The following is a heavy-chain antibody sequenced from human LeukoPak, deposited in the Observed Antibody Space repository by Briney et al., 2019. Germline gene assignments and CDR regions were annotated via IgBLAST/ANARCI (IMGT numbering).Heavy chain of an antibody. CDR3: ARETYYYDSSGYYFT. CDR2: INPNSGGT. D-gene: IGHD3-22*01. V-gene: IGHV1-2*06. CDR1: GYTFTGYY. J-gene: IGHJ5*02. Sequence: ASVKVSCKASGYTFTGYYMHWVRQAPAQGLEWMGRINPNSGGTNYAQKFQGRVTMTRDTSISTAYMELSRLRSDDTAVYYCARETYYYDSSGYYFTWGQGTLVTVSS.